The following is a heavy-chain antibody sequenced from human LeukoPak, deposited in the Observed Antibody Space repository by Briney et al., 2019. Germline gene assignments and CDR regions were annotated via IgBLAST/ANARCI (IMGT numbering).Heavy chain of an antibody. J-gene: IGHJ5*02. CDR2: INNDGSGT. D-gene: IGHD6-13*01. Sequence: PGGSLRLSCAASGFTFRSYEMNWVRQAPGKGLVWVSRINNDGSGTTYADSVKGRFTISRDNAKNTLYLQMNSLRAEDTAVYYCARGYRQQLVNWFDPWGQGTLVTVSS. CDR3: ARGYRQQLVNWFDP. CDR1: GFTFRSYE. V-gene: IGHV3-74*01.